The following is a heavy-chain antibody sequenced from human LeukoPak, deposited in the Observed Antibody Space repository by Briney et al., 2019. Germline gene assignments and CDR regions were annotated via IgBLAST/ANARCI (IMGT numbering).Heavy chain of an antibody. D-gene: IGHD4-23*01. CDR2: IKTDGSIT. CDR3: ARGGNSIFDY. V-gene: IGHV3-74*01. Sequence: GGSLRLSCAASGFTFSSYWMHWVHQAPGKGLVWVSRIKTDGSITSYADSVQGRFTISRDNAKNILYLQMNTLRAEDTAVYFCARGGNSIFDYWGQGTLVTVSS. CDR1: GFTFSSYW. J-gene: IGHJ4*02.